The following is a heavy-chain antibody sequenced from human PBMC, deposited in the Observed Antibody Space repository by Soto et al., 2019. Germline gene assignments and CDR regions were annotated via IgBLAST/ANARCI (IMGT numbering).Heavy chain of an antibody. Sequence: GGSLRLSCAASGFTFSAYWMSWVRQAPGKGLEWVANIKQDGSEKYFVDSVKGRFTVSRDNAKNSLYLQMNSLRAEDTAVYYCARDGEEGRGYYYYYYMDVWGKGTTVTVSS. CDR2: IKQDGSEK. V-gene: IGHV3-7*01. J-gene: IGHJ6*03. CDR3: ARDGEEGRGYYYYYYMDV. CDR1: GFTFSAYW.